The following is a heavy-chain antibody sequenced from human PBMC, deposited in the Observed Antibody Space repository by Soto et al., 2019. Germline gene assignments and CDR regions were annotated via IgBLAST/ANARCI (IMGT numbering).Heavy chain of an antibody. CDR2: ISAYNGNT. Sequence: GASVKVSCKASGYTFTSYGISWVRQAPGQGLEWMGWISAYNGNTNYAQKLQGRVTMTTDTSTSTAYMELRSLRSDDTAVYYCARERTRFEYCSSTSCYSRWFVPWGQGTLVTVSS. CDR3: ARERTRFEYCSSTSCYSRWFVP. V-gene: IGHV1-18*01. CDR1: GYTFTSYG. J-gene: IGHJ5*02. D-gene: IGHD2-2*01.